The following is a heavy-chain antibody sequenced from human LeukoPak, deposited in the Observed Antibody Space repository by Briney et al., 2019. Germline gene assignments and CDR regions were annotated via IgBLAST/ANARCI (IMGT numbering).Heavy chain of an antibody. CDR2: ISSSRSNI. J-gene: IGHJ6*03. CDR1: GFTFSSYS. CDR3: ASHWSYCSTTSCFFNYYYYYMDV. D-gene: IGHD2-2*01. Sequence: GGSLRLSCAASGFTFSSYSMNWVRQAPGKGLEWVSSISSSRSNIGYADSWKGRFTISTDNSKNTLYLQINSLRVEDTAVYYSASHWSYCSTTSCFFNYYYYYMDVWGKGTTVTVSS. V-gene: IGHV3-21*01.